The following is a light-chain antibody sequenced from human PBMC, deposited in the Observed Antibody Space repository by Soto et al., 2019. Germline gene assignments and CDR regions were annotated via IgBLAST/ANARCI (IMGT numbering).Light chain of an antibody. Sequence: EIVLTQSPATLSLSPGERATLSCRASQSVRIYLDWYQKKPGQAPRVLIYDASSRATGIPARFSGSGSGTDFTLSISSLEPEGFAVYYCQQRSNWPYTFGQGTKLEIK. V-gene: IGKV3-11*01. CDR3: QQRSNWPYT. J-gene: IGKJ2*01. CDR2: DAS. CDR1: QSVRIY.